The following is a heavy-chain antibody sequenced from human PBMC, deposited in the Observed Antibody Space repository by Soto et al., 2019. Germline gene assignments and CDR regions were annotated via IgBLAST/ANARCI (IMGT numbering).Heavy chain of an antibody. CDR3: ARGVKYGAYSRWFDP. Sequence: QLQSGAEVKKPGASVKVSCKASGNTFTNYDINWVRQATGQGLEYLGWMNPNSGDTAYVQKFQGRVTMTWDTSITTAYMELRSLRSEDTAVYFCARGVKYGAYSRWFDPWGQGTLVTVSS. CDR1: GNTFTNYD. D-gene: IGHD4-17*01. CDR2: MNPNSGDT. J-gene: IGHJ5*02. V-gene: IGHV1-8*01.